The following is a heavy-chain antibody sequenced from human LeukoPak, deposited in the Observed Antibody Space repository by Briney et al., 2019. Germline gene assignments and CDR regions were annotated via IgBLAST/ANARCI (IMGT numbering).Heavy chain of an antibody. CDR1: GFTFSSYV. CDR3: ARGSDTAMVTGWYFDY. CDR2: MSKEEDAV. J-gene: IGHJ4*02. Sequence: PGGSLRLSCAASGFTFSSYVLHWVRQSPGKGLEWVAVMSKEEDAVYYADSVKGRFTVSRDAFKRTLYLQMNSLRAEDTAVYYCARGSDTAMVTGWYFDYWGQGTLVTVSS. V-gene: IGHV3-30-3*01. D-gene: IGHD5-18*01.